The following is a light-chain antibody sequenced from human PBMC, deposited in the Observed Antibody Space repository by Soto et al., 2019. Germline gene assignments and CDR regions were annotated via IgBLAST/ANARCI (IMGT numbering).Light chain of an antibody. CDR3: QQHHSLPLT. J-gene: IGKJ4*01. CDR1: QDISNH. CDR2: DAS. V-gene: IGKV1-33*01. Sequence: DIQMTQSPSSLSASVGDRVTITCQASQDISNHLSWYQQKPGKAPKLLIYDASNLETGVPSGFSGSGSGTDLTFTISSLQPENVATYYCQQHHSLPLTFGGGTKVEIK.